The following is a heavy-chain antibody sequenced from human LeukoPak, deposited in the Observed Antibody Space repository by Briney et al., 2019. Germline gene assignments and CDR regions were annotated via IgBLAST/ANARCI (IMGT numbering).Heavy chain of an antibody. Sequence: PGGSLRLSCAASGFTFSSYAMHWVRQAPGKGLEWVAVISYDGSNKHYADSVKGRFTISRDNSKNTLYLQMNSLRAEDTAVYYCAREGDLGELSPYFDYWGQGTLVTVSS. CDR2: ISYDGSNK. J-gene: IGHJ4*02. CDR3: AREGDLGELSPYFDY. V-gene: IGHV3-30*04. D-gene: IGHD3-16*02. CDR1: GFTFSSYA.